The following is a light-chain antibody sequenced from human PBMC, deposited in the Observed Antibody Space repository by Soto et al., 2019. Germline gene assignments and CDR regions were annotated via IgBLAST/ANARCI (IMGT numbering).Light chain of an antibody. Sequence: QSALAQPASVSGSPGQSITISCTGTSGDVGGYNFVSWYQQQPGKAPKLMIYEVRTRPSGVSNRFSGSKSGNTASLTISGLXAEDEADYYCSSYTSSSTHYVFGTGTKVTLL. J-gene: IGLJ1*01. CDR2: EVR. CDR1: SGDVGGYNF. CDR3: SSYTSSSTHYV. V-gene: IGLV2-14*01.